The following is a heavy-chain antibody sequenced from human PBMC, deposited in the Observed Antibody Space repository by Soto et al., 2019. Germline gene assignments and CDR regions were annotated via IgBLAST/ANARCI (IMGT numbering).Heavy chain of an antibody. CDR2: IYYSGST. CDR1: GGSISGYY. V-gene: IGHV4-59*01. J-gene: IGHJ4*02. Sequence: PSETLSLTCTDSGGSISGYYWSWIRQPPGKGLEWIGYIYYSGSTNYNPSLKSRVTISVDTSKNQFSLKLSSVTAADTAVYYCAGGIAAVASPYWGQGTLVTVSS. CDR3: AGGIAAVASPY. D-gene: IGHD6-13*01.